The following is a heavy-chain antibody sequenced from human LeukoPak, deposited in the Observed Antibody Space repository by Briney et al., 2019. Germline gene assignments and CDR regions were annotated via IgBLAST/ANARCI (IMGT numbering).Heavy chain of an antibody. CDR3: IRDFRSADL. V-gene: IGHV3-74*01. CDR2: IYVDGRTT. CDR1: GFTFSNYW. Sequence: GGSLRLSCVASGFTFSNYWMHWVRQPPGKGLVWVSRIYVDGRTTNYADSVKGRFTISRDNAKNTVYLEMNSLSVGDTATYYCIRDFRSADLWGQGTLVTVTS. J-gene: IGHJ5*02.